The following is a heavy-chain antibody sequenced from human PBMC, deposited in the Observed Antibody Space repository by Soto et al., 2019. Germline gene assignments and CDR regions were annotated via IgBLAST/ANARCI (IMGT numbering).Heavy chain of an antibody. CDR2: VSHIGSA. V-gene: IGHV4-4*07. CDR1: GASISTQS. D-gene: IGHD3-10*01. J-gene: IGHJ4*02. CDR3: ARYYWSLRYFDL. Sequence: ASETLSLTCSVSGASISTQSWSWIRQPAGKGLEWIGHVSHIGSADYSPSLKSRVTMSVDTSKNQFSLNLSSVSAADTAVYYCARYYWSLRYFDLWGQGTLVTVSS.